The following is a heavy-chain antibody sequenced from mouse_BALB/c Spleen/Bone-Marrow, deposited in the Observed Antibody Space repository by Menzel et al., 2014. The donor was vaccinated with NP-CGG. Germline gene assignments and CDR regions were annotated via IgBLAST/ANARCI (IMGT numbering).Heavy chain of an antibody. Sequence: QVQLQQSGAELVRPGVSVKISCKGSGYTFTDYAVHLVKQSHTKSLEWIGLISSYYGDATYNQKFKGKATMTVDKSSSTAFLELARLTSEDSAIYYCARSGKVRNAMDYWGQGTSVTVSS. CDR1: GYTFTDYA. D-gene: IGHD2-14*01. J-gene: IGHJ4*01. CDR3: ARSGKVRNAMDY. CDR2: ISSYYGDA. V-gene: IGHV1-67*01.